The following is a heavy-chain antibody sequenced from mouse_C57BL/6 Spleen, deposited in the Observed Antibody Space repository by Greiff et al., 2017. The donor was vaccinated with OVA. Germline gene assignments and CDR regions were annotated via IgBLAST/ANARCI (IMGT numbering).Heavy chain of an antibody. CDR3: ASGGSYAMDY. V-gene: IGHV1-50*01. Sequence: VKLMESGAELVKPGASVKLSCKASGYTFTSYWMQWVKQRPGQGLEWIGEIDPSDSYTNYNQKFKGMATLTVDTSTSTAYMQLSSLTSEDSAVYYCASGGSYAMDYWGQGTSVTVSS. CDR1: GYTFTSYW. J-gene: IGHJ4*01. CDR2: IDPSDSYT.